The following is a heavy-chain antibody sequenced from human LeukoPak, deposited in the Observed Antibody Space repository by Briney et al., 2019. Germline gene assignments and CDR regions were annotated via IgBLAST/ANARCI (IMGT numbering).Heavy chain of an antibody. CDR2: INHSGST. CDR3: ARASSSWYVFDP. J-gene: IGHJ5*02. V-gene: IGHV4-34*01. Sequence: SETLSLTCAVYGGSFSGYYWSWIRQPPGKGLEWIGEINHSGSTNYNPSLKSRVTISVDTSKNQFCLKLSSVIAADTAVYYCARASSSWYVFDPWGQGTLVTVSS. CDR1: GGSFSGYY. D-gene: IGHD6-13*01.